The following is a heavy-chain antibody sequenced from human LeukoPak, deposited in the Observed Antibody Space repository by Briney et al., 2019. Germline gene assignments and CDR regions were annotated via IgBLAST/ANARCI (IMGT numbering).Heavy chain of an antibody. Sequence: GGSLRLSCAASGFTFSSYSMNWVRQAPGKGLEWVSSISSSSSYIYYADSVKGRFTISRDNAKNSLYLQMNSLRAEDTAVYYCARDLTAGTSDAFDIWGQGTMVTVSS. CDR3: ARDLTAGTSDAFDI. J-gene: IGHJ3*02. V-gene: IGHV3-21*01. CDR2: ISSSSSYI. D-gene: IGHD6-19*01. CDR1: GFTFSSYS.